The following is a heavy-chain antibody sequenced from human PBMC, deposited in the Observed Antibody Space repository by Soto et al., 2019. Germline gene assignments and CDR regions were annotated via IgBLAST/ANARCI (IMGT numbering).Heavy chain of an antibody. CDR1: GFTFSSYG. D-gene: IGHD5-18*01. J-gene: IGHJ4*02. CDR2: ISYDGSNK. Sequence: GGSLRLSCAASGFTFSSYGMHWVRQAPGKGLEWVAVISYDGSNKYYADSVKGRFTISRDNSKNTLYLQMNSLRAEDTAVYYCAKGYEYSYGYYDYWGQGTLVTVSS. V-gene: IGHV3-30*18. CDR3: AKGYEYSYGYYDY.